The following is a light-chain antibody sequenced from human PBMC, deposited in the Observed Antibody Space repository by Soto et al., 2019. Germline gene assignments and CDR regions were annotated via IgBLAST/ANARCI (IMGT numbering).Light chain of an antibody. CDR2: DAS. Sequence: IMLTQTKATLSLSLGERATLSCRASQSVSSYLAWYQYKPGQAPRLLIYDASDRATGIPARFSGSGSGTDFTLTISSLEPEDFAVYYCQPRSTWASFTFGPGTKVDIK. J-gene: IGKJ3*01. V-gene: IGKV3-11*01. CDR3: QPRSTWASFT. CDR1: QSVSSY.